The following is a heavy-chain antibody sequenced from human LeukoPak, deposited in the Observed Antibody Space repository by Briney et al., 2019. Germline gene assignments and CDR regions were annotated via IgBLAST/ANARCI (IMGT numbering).Heavy chain of an antibody. CDR2: IYYSGST. Sequence: SETLSLTCTVSRDSISSYYWSWIRQPPGKGLEWIGYIYYSGSTNSNPSLKSRVTISLDTSKNQFSLNLSSVTAADTAVYYCAGSGNYPREFDYWGQGTLVTVSS. V-gene: IGHV4-59*08. CDR1: RDSISSYY. CDR3: AGSGNYPREFDY. D-gene: IGHD1-26*01. J-gene: IGHJ4*02.